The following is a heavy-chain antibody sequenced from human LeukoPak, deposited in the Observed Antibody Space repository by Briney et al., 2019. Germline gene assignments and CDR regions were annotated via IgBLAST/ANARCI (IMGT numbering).Heavy chain of an antibody. CDR2: ISYDGSNK. CDR3: AKDYGYSYGYLDY. V-gene: IGHV3-30*18. CDR1: GFTFSSYG. D-gene: IGHD5-18*01. Sequence: GRSLRLSCAASGFTFSSYGMHWVRQAPGKGLEWVAVISYDGSNKYYADSVKGRFTISRDNSKNTLYLQMNSLRAEDTAVYYCAKDYGYSYGYLDYWGQGTLVTVSS. J-gene: IGHJ4*02.